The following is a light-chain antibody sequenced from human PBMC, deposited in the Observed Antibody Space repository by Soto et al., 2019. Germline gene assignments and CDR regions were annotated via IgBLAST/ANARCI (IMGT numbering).Light chain of an antibody. V-gene: IGLV2-18*02. Sequence: QSALTQPPSVSGSPGQSVTISCTGTSADVGIYNRVAWYQQPPGTSPKLVICDVSNRPSGVPDRFSGSKSGSTASLTISGPQAEEEADYYCSSYTTSNTYVFGTGTKLTVL. CDR3: SSYTTSNTYV. CDR1: SADVGIYNR. CDR2: DVS. J-gene: IGLJ1*01.